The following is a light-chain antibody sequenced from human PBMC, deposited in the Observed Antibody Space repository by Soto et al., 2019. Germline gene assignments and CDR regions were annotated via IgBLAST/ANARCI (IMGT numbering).Light chain of an antibody. CDR2: DAS. V-gene: IGKV3-20*01. Sequence: EIVLTQSPGTLSLSPGERATLSCRASQSVRNSLLAWYQQKPGQPPRLLIYDASTRATATPERFSGSGSGTDFTLTISRLEPEDFAVYYCQQYGSSKWTFGQGTKV. CDR3: QQYGSSKWT. CDR1: QSVRNSL. J-gene: IGKJ1*01.